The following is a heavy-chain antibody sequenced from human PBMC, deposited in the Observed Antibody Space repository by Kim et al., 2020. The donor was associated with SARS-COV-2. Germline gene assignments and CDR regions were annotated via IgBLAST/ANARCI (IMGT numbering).Heavy chain of an antibody. J-gene: IGHJ5*02. V-gene: IGHV3-11*06. CDR3: GGGYSGSVGTWFDH. CDR1: GFTFSDYY. D-gene: IGHD6-6*01. Sequence: GGSLRLSCAASGFTFSDYYMGWIRQAPGKGLEWVSHISSSGNFTNNAASQKGRFTFSRENAKNFPYMQVNSMRSEDTVVYYCGGGYSGSVGTWFDHWGQG. CDR2: ISSSGNFT.